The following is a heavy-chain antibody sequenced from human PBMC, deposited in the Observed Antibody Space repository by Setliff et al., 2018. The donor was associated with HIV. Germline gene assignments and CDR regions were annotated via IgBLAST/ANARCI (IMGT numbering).Heavy chain of an antibody. D-gene: IGHD3-22*01. Sequence: GASVKVSCKASGYTFTSYSLHWVRQAPGQGLEWMGIINPSGGGTTYAQKFQGRVTMTRDTSTDTLYMDLSSLTSEDTAVYYCVRGMTSYDSSGYSIPYYFDYWGQGTLVTVSS. J-gene: IGHJ4*02. CDR3: VRGMTSYDSSGYSIPYYFDY. V-gene: IGHV1-46*01. CDR1: GYTFTSYS. CDR2: INPSGGGT.